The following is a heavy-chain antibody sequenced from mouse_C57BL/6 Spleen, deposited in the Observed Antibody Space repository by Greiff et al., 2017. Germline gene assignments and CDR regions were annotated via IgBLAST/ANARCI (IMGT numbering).Heavy chain of an antibody. D-gene: IGHD1-1*01. V-gene: IGHV7-3*01. Sequence: EVKLVESGGGLVQPGGSLSLSCAASGFTFTDYYMSWVRQPPGKALEWLGFIRNKANGYTTEYSASVKGRFTLSRDNSQSILYLQMNALRAEDSATYYCAMYIYYYGSSYWYFDVWGTGTTVTVSS. J-gene: IGHJ1*03. CDR2: IRNKANGYTT. CDR1: GFTFTDYY. CDR3: AMYIYYYGSSYWYFDV.